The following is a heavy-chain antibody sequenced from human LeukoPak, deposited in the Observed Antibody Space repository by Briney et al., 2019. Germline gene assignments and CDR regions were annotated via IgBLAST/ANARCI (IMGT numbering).Heavy chain of an antibody. CDR1: GFTFSSYG. CDR2: IRYDGSNK. J-gene: IGHJ1*01. CDR3: AKDEGSGSLGYFQH. D-gene: IGHD3-10*01. V-gene: IGHV3-30*02. Sequence: GGSLRLSCAASGFTFSSYGMHWVRQAPGKGLEWVAFIRYDGSNKYYADSVKGRFTISRDNSKNTLYLQMNSLRAEDTAVYYCAKDEGSGSLGYFQHWGQGTLVTVSS.